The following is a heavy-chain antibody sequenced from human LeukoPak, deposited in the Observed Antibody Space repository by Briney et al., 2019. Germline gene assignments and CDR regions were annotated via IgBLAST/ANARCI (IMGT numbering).Heavy chain of an antibody. CDR1: GFTFSSYW. D-gene: IGHD1-26*01. J-gene: IGHJ6*02. Sequence: GGSLRLSCAASGFTFSSYWMSWVRQAPGKGLEWVANIKQDGSEKCYVDSVKGRFTISRDNAKNSLYLQMNSLRAEDTAVYYCAREELLGAYYYYGMDVWGQGTTVTVSS. CDR2: IKQDGSEK. CDR3: AREELLGAYYYYGMDV. V-gene: IGHV3-7*01.